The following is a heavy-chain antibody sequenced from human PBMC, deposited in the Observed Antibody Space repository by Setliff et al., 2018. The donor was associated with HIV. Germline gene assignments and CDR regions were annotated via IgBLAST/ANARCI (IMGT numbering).Heavy chain of an antibody. CDR3: ASDMVRAYGMDV. V-gene: IGHV3-23*01. J-gene: IGHJ6*02. Sequence: GGSLRLSCAASGFTFSSYAMSWVRQAPGKGLEWVSAISGSGGSTYYADSVKGRFTISRDNAKNSLYLQMNSLGAEDTAVYYCASDMVRAYGMDVWGQGTTVTVSS. D-gene: IGHD3-10*01. CDR2: ISGSGGST. CDR1: GFTFSSYA.